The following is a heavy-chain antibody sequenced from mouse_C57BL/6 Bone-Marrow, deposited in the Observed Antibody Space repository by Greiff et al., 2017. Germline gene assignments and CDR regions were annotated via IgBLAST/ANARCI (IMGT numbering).Heavy chain of an antibody. V-gene: IGHV1-26*01. CDR2: INPNNGGT. D-gene: IGHD2-5*01. CDR3: ARDPAYYSSYFDY. Sequence: EVQLQQSGPELVKPGASVKISCKASGYTFTDYYMNWVKQSHGKSLEWIGDINPNNGGTSYNQKFKGKATLTVDKSSSTAYMELRSLTSEDSAVYYCARDPAYYSSYFDYWGQGTTLTVSS. J-gene: IGHJ2*01. CDR1: GYTFTDYY.